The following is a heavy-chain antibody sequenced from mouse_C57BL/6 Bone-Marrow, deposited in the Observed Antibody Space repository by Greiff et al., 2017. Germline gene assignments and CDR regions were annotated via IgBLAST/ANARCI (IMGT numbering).Heavy chain of an antibody. D-gene: IGHD1-1*01. CDR1: GYTFTSYW. V-gene: IGHV1-64*01. CDR2: IHPNSGST. CDR3: ARSGIYYYGSWGYFDV. Sequence: QAQLQQPGAELVKPGASVKLSCKASGYTFTSYWMHWVKQRPGQGLEWIGMIHPNSGSTNYNEKFKSKATLTVDKSSSTAYMQLSSLTSEDSAVYYCARSGIYYYGSWGYFDVWGTGTTVTVSS. J-gene: IGHJ1*03.